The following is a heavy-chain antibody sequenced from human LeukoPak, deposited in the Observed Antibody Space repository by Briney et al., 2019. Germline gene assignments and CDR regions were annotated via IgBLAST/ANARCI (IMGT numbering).Heavy chain of an antibody. CDR1: GGSISSYY. Sequence: SETLSLTCTVSGGSISSYYWSWIRQPPGKGLEWIGYIYYSGSTSYNPSLKSRVTISVDTSKNQFSLKLSSVTAADTAVYYCARGSLRPYDFWSGYYHSFFDYWGQGTLVTVSS. J-gene: IGHJ4*02. CDR2: IYYSGST. D-gene: IGHD3-3*01. CDR3: ARGSLRPYDFWSGYYHSFFDY. V-gene: IGHV4-59*01.